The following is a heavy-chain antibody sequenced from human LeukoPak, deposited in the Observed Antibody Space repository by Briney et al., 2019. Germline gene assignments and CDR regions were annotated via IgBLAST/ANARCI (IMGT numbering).Heavy chain of an antibody. V-gene: IGHV4-34*01. J-gene: IGHJ3*02. CDR3: ASRGRSAAFDI. CDR2: INHSGST. D-gene: IGHD3-16*01. Sequence: PSETLSLTCAVYGGSFRGYYWSWIRQPPGKGLEWIGEINHSGSTNYNPSLKSRVTISVDTSKNQFSLKLSSVTAADTAVYYCASRGRSAAFDIWGQGTMVTVSS. CDR1: GGSFRGYY.